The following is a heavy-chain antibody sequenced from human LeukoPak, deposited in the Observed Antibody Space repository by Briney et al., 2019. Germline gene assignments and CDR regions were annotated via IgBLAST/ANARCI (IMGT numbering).Heavy chain of an antibody. CDR3: ATIKRGYPFGYFDF. CDR2: MFDSVTHKDNMSDSVTS. V-gene: IGHV4-59*11. J-gene: IGHJ4*02. CDR1: GGYFSSHY. D-gene: IGHD5-18*01. Sequence: SETLSLTCTVSGGYFSSHYWGWIRQSPGKGLEWIAYMFDSVTHKDNMSDSVTSKDNPSLKSRLTLSADTSKNQFSLRLSYVTAADTAVYYCATIKRGYPFGYFDFWGQGILVTVST.